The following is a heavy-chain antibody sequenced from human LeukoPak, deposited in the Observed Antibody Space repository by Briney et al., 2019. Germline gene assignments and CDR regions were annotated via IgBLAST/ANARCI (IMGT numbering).Heavy chain of an antibody. J-gene: IGHJ4*02. Sequence: GGSLRLSCAASGFTFSSYWMSWVRQAPGKGLEWVANIKQDGSEKYYVDSVKGRFTISRDNAKNSLYLQMNSLRAEDTAVYYCARVLLSAADSSFLDYWGQGTLVTVSS. V-gene: IGHV3-7*01. CDR2: IKQDGSEK. CDR1: GFTFSSYW. D-gene: IGHD2-2*01. CDR3: ARVLLSAADSSFLDY.